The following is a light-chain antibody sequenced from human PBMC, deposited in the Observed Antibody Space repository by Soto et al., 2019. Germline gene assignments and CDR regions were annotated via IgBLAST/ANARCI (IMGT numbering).Light chain of an antibody. CDR1: QGIRND. J-gene: IGKJ1*01. CDR2: AAS. CDR3: LQDYNYPWT. Sequence: AIQMTQSPSSLSASVGDRVTITCRASQGIRNDLGWYQQKPGKAPKVLLYAASSLQSGGPSRFSGSGSGTDFTLTISSLQPEDFATYYCLQDYNYPWTFGQGTKVEIK. V-gene: IGKV1-6*01.